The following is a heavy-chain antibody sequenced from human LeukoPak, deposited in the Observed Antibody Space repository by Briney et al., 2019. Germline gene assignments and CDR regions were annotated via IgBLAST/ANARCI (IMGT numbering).Heavy chain of an antibody. CDR2: IYTSGRS. J-gene: IGHJ4*02. Sequence: GGSLRLSCAASGFTFSSYWMHWVRQTPGKGLEWVSVIYTSGRSDYVDSVKGRFNISRDNTKNTVYLQMNSLTVEDTAVYYCARDRVYGSGIRTWGQGTLVTVSS. D-gene: IGHD3-10*01. V-gene: IGHV3-66*01. CDR3: ARDRVYGSGIRT. CDR1: GFTFSSYW.